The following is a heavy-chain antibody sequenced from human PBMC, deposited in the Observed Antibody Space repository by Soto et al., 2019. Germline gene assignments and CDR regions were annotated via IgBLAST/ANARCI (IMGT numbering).Heavy chain of an antibody. V-gene: IGHV3-66*01. CDR3: ARASGYDFGPKKPPYYFDY. D-gene: IGHD5-12*01. CDR2: IYSGGST. Sequence: EVQLVESGGGLVQPGGSLRLSCAASGFTVSSNYMSWVRQAPGKGLEWVSVIYSGGSTYYADSVKGRFTISRDNSKNTLYLQMNSLRAEDTAVYYCARASGYDFGPKKPPYYFDYWGQGTLVTVSS. CDR1: GFTVSSNY. J-gene: IGHJ4*02.